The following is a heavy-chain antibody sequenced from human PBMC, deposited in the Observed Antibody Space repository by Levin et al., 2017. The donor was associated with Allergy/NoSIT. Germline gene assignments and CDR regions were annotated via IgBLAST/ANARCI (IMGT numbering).Heavy chain of an antibody. CDR3: ARAEVGSEH. Sequence: SETLSLTCKVSGGSISSGSYYWSWIRQPSATGLEWIGRIYSSGSANYNPSLKSRVTISVDTSKNQFSLKLSSVTAAATAVYYCARAEVGSEHWGQGTLVTVSS. CDR1: GGSISSGSYY. V-gene: IGHV4-61*02. J-gene: IGHJ4*02. CDR2: IYSSGSA. D-gene: IGHD3-10*01.